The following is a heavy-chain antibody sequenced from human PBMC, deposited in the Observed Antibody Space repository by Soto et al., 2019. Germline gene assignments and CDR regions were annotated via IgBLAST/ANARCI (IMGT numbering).Heavy chain of an antibody. D-gene: IGHD3-10*01. CDR3: AAGFPPDY. V-gene: IGHV3-7*01. CDR2: INGDGSEE. Sequence: EVQLVESGGVLVQPGGSLRVSCAASGFTFSTSWMNWVRQAPGKGLEWVANINGDGSEEYYVDSVRGRFTXSRDXVKXXXXXXXXXXRAEDTAXYYCAAGFPPDYWGQGTLVTVSS. J-gene: IGHJ4*02. CDR1: GFTFSTSW.